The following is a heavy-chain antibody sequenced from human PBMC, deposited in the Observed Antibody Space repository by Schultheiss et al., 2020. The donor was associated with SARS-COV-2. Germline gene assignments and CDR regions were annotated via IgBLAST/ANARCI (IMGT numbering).Heavy chain of an antibody. V-gene: IGHV3-64D*06. CDR2: ISSNGGST. CDR3: VKGRPLRFLEWLFSEFDY. CDR1: GFTFSSYA. D-gene: IGHD3-3*01. J-gene: IGHJ4*02. Sequence: GGSLRLSCSASGFTFSSYAMHWVRQAPGKGLEYVSAISSNGGSTYYADSVKGRFTISRDNSKNTLYLQMSSLRAEDTAVYYCVKGRPLRFLEWLFSEFDYWGQGTLVTVSS.